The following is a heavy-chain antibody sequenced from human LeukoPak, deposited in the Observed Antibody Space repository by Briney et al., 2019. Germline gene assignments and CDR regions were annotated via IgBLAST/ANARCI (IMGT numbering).Heavy chain of an antibody. Sequence: GGSLRLSCAASGFTFSYYAMSWVRQAPGKGLEWVSAISGSGGSTYYADSVKGRFTIHRDNSKNTLYLQMNSLRAEDTVVYYCAKDHTVSITYFFDYWGQGTLVTVSS. J-gene: IGHJ4*02. D-gene: IGHD1-14*01. CDR2: ISGSGGST. CDR1: GFTFSYYA. CDR3: AKDHTVSITYFFDY. V-gene: IGHV3-23*01.